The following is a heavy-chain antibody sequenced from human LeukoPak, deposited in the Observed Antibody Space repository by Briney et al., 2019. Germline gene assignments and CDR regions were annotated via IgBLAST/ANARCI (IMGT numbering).Heavy chain of an antibody. Sequence: GASVKVSCKASGYTFTSYGISLVRQAPGQGLEWMGWISAYNGNTNYAQKLQGRVTMTTDTSTSTAYMELRSLRSDYTAVYYCARDPPDYYDSSGYYQHLDYWGQGTLVTVSS. J-gene: IGHJ4*02. CDR2: ISAYNGNT. CDR3: ARDPPDYYDSSGYYQHLDY. CDR1: GYTFTSYG. V-gene: IGHV1-18*01. D-gene: IGHD3-22*01.